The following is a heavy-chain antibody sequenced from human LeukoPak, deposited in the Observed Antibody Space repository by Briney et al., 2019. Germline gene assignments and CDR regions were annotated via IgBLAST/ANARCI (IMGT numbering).Heavy chain of an antibody. D-gene: IGHD3-22*01. J-gene: IGHJ4*02. CDR3: ARGGYYYDSSAYLCYFDY. V-gene: IGHV4-59*01. CDR1: GGSISTYY. Sequence: SETLSLTCTVSGGSISTYYWSWIRQPPGKGLEWIGYIYYSGSTNYNPSLKSRVTISVDTSKNQFSLKLSSVTAADTAVHYCARGGYYYDSSAYLCYFDYWGQGTLVTVSS. CDR2: IYYSGST.